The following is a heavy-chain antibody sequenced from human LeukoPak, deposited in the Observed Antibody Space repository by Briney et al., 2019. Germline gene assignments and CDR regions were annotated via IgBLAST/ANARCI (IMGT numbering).Heavy chain of an antibody. CDR3: AQGDGYNSHFDY. CDR1: GGTFSSYA. Sequence: ASVKVSCKASGGTFSSYAISWVRQAPGQGLEWMGGIIPIFGTANYAQKFQGRVTITADKSTSTAYMELSSLRSEDTAVYYCAQGDGYNSHFDYWGRGTLVTVSS. CDR2: IIPIFGTA. J-gene: IGHJ4*02. D-gene: IGHD5-24*01. V-gene: IGHV1-69*06.